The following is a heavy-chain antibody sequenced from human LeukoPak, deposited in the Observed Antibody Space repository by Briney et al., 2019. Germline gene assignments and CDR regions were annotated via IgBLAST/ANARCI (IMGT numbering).Heavy chain of an antibody. Sequence: GGSLRLSCAVSGFTFSDSHMTWIRQAPGKGLEWVSYISNSGSSISYADSVKGRFTTSRDNAKSSPYLQMNSLRAEDTAVYYCGRGHWGLDYWGQGALVTVSS. CDR2: ISNSGSSI. J-gene: IGHJ4*02. CDR1: GFTFSDSH. CDR3: GRGHWGLDY. D-gene: IGHD7-27*01. V-gene: IGHV3-11*04.